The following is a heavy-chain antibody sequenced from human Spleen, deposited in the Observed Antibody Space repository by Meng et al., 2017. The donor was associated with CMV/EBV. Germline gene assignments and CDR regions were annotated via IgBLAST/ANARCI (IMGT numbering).Heavy chain of an antibody. CDR2: ISSSGSTI. CDR1: GFTFSSYA. J-gene: IGHJ6*02. Sequence: GESLKISCAASGFTFSSYAMSWVRQAPGKGLEWVSYISSSGSTIYYADSVKGRFTISRDNAKNSLYLQMNSLRAEDTAVYYCARVSGYDFWSGYHYYYYGMDVWGQGTTVTVSS. V-gene: IGHV3-48*03. CDR3: ARVSGYDFWSGYHYYYYGMDV. D-gene: IGHD3-3*01.